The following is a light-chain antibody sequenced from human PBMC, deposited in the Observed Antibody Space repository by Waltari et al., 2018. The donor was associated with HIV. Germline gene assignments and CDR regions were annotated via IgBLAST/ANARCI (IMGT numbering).Light chain of an antibody. CDR2: WAT. CDR1: KSILSTAGNRHY. J-gene: IGKJ2*01. Sequence: IVMTQSPDSLGVSLGERATINCKSSKSILSTAGNRHYLAWYQQRPGQAPNLLIYWATTRESGVPDRISGSGSGTDFTLTINSLQAEDVAVYYCQQYYDAPYTFGQGTKVDI. V-gene: IGKV4-1*01. CDR3: QQYYDAPYT.